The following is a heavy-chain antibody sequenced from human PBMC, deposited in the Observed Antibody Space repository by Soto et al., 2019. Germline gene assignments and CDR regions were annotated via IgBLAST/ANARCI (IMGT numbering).Heavy chain of an antibody. J-gene: IGHJ5*02. D-gene: IGHD3-10*01. V-gene: IGHV1-69*02. CDR1: GGTFSSYT. CDR2: IIPILGIA. CDR3: ASAIPYGSGLNWFDP. Sequence: QVQLVQSGAEVKKPGSSVKVSCKASGGTFSSYTISWVRQAPGQGLEWMGRIIPILGIANYAQKFQGRVTIXVDXSXSTAYMELSSLRSEDTAVYYCASAIPYGSGLNWFDPWGQGTLVTVSS.